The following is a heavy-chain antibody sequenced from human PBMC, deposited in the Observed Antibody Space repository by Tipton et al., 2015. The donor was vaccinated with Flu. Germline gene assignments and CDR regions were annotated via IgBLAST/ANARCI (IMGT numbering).Heavy chain of an antibody. V-gene: IGHV1-18*01. Sequence: QLVQSGAEVKKPGASVKVSCKASGYTFINYGISWVRQAPGQGLEWMGWISANNGNTNYAQKFQGRVTMTTDTSTSTAYMELSTLRSDDTAIYYCARKVTSRDMYSDHWGQGTLVTVSS. CDR1: GYTFINYG. D-gene: IGHD3-9*01. J-gene: IGHJ4*02. CDR2: ISANNGNT. CDR3: ARKVTSRDMYSDH.